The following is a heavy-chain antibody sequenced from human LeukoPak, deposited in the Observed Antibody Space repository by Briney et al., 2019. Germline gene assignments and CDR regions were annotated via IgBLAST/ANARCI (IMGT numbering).Heavy chain of an antibody. J-gene: IGHJ4*02. CDR2: IYYSGST. V-gene: IGHV4-30-4*08. D-gene: IGHD3-3*02. Sequence: SSETLSLTCTVSGGSISSGDYYWSWIRQPPGKGLEWIGYIYYSGSTYYNPSLKSRVTISVDTSKNQFSLKLSSVTAADTAVYYCARSILTLGYYFDYWGQGTLVTVSS. CDR3: ARSILTLGYYFDY. CDR1: GGSISSGDYY.